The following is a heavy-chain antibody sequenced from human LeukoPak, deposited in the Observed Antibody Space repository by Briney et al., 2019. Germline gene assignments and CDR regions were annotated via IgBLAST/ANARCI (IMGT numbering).Heavy chain of an antibody. J-gene: IGHJ4*02. CDR2: IYYSGST. CDR1: GGSISSYY. D-gene: IGHD2-21*01. V-gene: IGHV4-59*08. Sequence: NPSETLSLTCTVSGGSISSYYWSWTRQPPGKGLEWIGYIYYSGSTNYNPSLKSRVTISVDTSKNQFSLKLSSVTAADTAVYYCARNSVAMHDYWGQGTLVTVSS. CDR3: ARNSVAMHDY.